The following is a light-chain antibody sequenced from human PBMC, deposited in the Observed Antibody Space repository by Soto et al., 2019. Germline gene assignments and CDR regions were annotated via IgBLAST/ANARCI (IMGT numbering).Light chain of an antibody. CDR3: QTWDTGVV. Sequence: QLVLTQSPSASASLGASVKLTCTLSSGHSNYAIAWHQQQPEKGPRFLMKLTSDGSHTKGDGIPDRFSGSSSGAERSLTISSLQSDDEADYYCQTWDTGVVFGGGPKLTVL. CDR1: SGHSNYA. V-gene: IGLV4-69*01. CDR2: LTSDGSH. J-gene: IGLJ2*01.